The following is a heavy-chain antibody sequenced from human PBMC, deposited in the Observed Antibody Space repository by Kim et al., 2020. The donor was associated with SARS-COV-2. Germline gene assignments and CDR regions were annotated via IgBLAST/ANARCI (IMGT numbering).Heavy chain of an antibody. CDR3: TRVIVGASVPWFDP. J-gene: IGHJ5*02. D-gene: IGHD1-26*01. CDR2: MNPNSGSA. CDR1: GYTFTSYG. V-gene: IGHV1-8*01. Sequence: ASVKVSCKASGYTFTSYGINWVRQAAGQGLEWMGWMNPNSGSAGYAQKFQGRVTMTRDTSISTAYMEVSSLRSEDTAVYYCTRVIVGASVPWFDPRGQGTLVTVTS.